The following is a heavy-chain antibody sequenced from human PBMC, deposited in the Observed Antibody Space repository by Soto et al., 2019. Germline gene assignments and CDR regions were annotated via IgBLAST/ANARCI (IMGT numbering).Heavy chain of an antibody. V-gene: IGHV1-69*12. CDR2: IIPIFGTA. Sequence: QVQLVQSGAEVKKPGSSVKVSCKASGGTFSSYAISWVRQAPGQGLEWMGGIIPIFGTANYAQNFQGRVTITADESTSTAYMELSSLRSEDTAVYYCARPQGYCSGGSCYEYFQHWGQGTLVTVSS. CDR1: GGTFSSYA. CDR3: ARPQGYCSGGSCYEYFQH. D-gene: IGHD2-15*01. J-gene: IGHJ1*01.